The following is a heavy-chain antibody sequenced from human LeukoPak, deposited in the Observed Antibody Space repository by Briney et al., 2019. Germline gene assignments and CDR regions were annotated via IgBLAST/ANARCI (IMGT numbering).Heavy chain of an antibody. V-gene: IGHV3-30*02. D-gene: IGHD3-3*01. J-gene: IGHJ4*02. Sequence: GGSLRLSCTASGFIFSSYGMHWVRQAPGKGLEWVAFIRYDGSNKYYADSVKGRFTISRDNSKNTLYLQMNSLRAEDTAVYYCAKEITIFGVVIDYWGQGTLVTVSS. CDR3: AKEITIFGVVIDY. CDR1: GFIFSSYG. CDR2: IRYDGSNK.